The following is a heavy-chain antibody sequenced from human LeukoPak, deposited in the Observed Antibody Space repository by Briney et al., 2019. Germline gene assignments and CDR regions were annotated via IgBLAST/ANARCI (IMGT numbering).Heavy chain of an antibody. CDR3: ASQLREHDYDLHYAFDI. CDR1: GGSISSSSYY. CDR2: IYYSGST. J-gene: IGHJ3*02. V-gene: IGHV4-39*01. Sequence: SETLSLTCTVSGGSISSSSYYWGWIRQPPGKGLEWIGSIYYSGSTYYNPSLKSRVTISVDTSKNQFSLKLSSVTAADTAVYYCASQLREHDYDLHYAFDIWGQGTMVTVSS. D-gene: IGHD4-17*01.